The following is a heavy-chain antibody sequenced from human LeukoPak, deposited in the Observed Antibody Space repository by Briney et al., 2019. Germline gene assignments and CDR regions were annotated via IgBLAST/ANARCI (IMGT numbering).Heavy chain of an antibody. Sequence: PGGSLRLSCAASGFTFSSDDMSWVRQAPAKGLEWVSYISSSGSRIHYADSVKGRFTISRDNAKNSLSLQMNSLRAEDTAVYYCARESGLGIISPYFDYWGQGILVTVSS. CDR2: ISSSGSRI. CDR1: GFTFSSDD. V-gene: IGHV3-48*03. D-gene: IGHD7-27*01. J-gene: IGHJ4*02. CDR3: ARESGLGIISPYFDY.